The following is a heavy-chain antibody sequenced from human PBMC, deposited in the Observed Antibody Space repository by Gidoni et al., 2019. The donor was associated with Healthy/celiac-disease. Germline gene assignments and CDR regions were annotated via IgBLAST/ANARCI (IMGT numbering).Heavy chain of an antibody. CDR3: ARGLIVVVVDAFDI. D-gene: IGHD3-22*01. V-gene: IGHV4-30-2*01. CDR2: IYHSGST. J-gene: IGHJ3*02. Sequence: QLPLQESGSGLVTPSRPLSLTSAVSGGSIRSGGYSLSWIRQPPGKGLEWIGYIYHSGSTYYNPSLKSRVTISVDRSKNQFSLKLSSVTAADTAVYYCARGLIVVVVDAFDIWGQGTMVTVSS. CDR1: GGSIRSGGYS.